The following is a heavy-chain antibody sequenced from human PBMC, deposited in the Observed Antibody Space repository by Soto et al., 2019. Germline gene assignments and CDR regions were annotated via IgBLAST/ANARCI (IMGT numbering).Heavy chain of an antibody. CDR3: ARHTGLWFWEPYYFDY. V-gene: IGHV4-39*01. CDR2: IYYSGST. CDR1: GGSISSSSYY. J-gene: IGHJ4*02. D-gene: IGHD3-10*01. Sequence: SSETLSRTCTVSGGSISSSSYYWGWIRQPPGKGLEWIGSIYYSGSTYYNPSLKSRVTISVDTSKNQFSLKLSSVTAADTAVYYWARHTGLWFWEPYYFDYWGQGTLVTVSS.